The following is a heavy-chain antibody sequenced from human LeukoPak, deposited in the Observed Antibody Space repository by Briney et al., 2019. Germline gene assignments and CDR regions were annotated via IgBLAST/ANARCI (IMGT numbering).Heavy chain of an antibody. J-gene: IGHJ4*02. CDR1: GGSISSYY. V-gene: IGHV4-59*08. CDR2: IYYSGST. CDR3: ARTRCSGGSCYSFYFDY. D-gene: IGHD2-15*01. Sequence: SETLSLTCTVSGGSISSYYWSWIQQPPGKGLEWIGYIYYSGSTNYNPSLKSRVTISVDTSKNQFSLKLSSVTAADTAVYYCARTRCSGGSCYSFYFDYWGQGTLVTVSS.